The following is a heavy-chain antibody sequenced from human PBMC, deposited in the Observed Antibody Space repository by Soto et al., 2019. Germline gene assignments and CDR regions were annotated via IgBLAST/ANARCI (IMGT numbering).Heavy chain of an antibody. CDR1: GFSLSTSGMR. Sequence: SGPTLVNPTQTLTLTCTFSGFSLSTSGMRVSWIRQPPGKALEWLARIDWDDDKFYNTSLKTRLTISKDSSKNQVVLTMTNMVPVDTATYYCGRMFHCSGGTRAFDYWGQGALVTVSS. J-gene: IGHJ4*02. D-gene: IGHD2-15*01. V-gene: IGHV2-70*04. CDR2: IDWDDDK. CDR3: GRMFHCSGGTRAFDY.